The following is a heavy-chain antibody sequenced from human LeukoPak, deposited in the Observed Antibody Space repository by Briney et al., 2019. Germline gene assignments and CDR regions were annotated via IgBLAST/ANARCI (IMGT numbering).Heavy chain of an antibody. CDR1: GYTFTSYY. Sequence: ASVKVSCKASGYTFTSYYMHWVRQAPGQGLEWTGIVNPSGGSTRYAQKFQGRVTMTRDTSTSTVYMELSSLRSEDTAVYYCARARSSVTTVTTPGYWGQGTLVTVSS. D-gene: IGHD4-17*01. J-gene: IGHJ4*02. CDR3: ARARSSVTTVTTPGY. V-gene: IGHV1-46*01. CDR2: VNPSGGST.